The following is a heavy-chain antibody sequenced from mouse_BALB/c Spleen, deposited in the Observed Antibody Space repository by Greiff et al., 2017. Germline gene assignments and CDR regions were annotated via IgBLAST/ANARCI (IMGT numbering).Heavy chain of an antibody. V-gene: IGHV4-1*02. CDR3: ARQIYLELFDD. CDR2: INPDSSTI. CDR1: GFAFSSYW. J-gene: IGHJ2*01. D-gene: IGHD2-1*01. Sequence: EVQLMESGGGLVQPGGSLKLSCAASGFAFSSYWMSWVRQAPGKGLEWIGEINPDSSTINYTPSLKDKFIISRDNAKNTLYLPLSKVRSEDTALYDCARQIYLELFDDWGQGTTRTVSS.